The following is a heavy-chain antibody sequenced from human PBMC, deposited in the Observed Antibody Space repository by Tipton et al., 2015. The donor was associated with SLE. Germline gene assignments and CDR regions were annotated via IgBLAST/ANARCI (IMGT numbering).Heavy chain of an antibody. J-gene: IGHJ3*02. Sequence: GLVKPSETLSLTCAVSGYSISSGYYWGWIRQPPGKGLEWIGYIYYSGSTYYNPSLKSRVTISVDTSKNQFSLKLSSVTAADTAVYYCARNNLRAKHGAFDIWGQGTMVTVSS. D-gene: IGHD4-17*01. CDR3: ARNNLRAKHGAFDI. CDR1: GYSISSGYY. V-gene: IGHV4-38-2*01. CDR2: IYYSGST.